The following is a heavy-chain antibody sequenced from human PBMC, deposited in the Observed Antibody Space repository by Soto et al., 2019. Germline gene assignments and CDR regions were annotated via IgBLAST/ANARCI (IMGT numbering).Heavy chain of an antibody. J-gene: IGHJ4*02. CDR1: GFTFATYT. Sequence: EVQLLESGGGLVQPGGSLRLSCAASGFTFATYTMSWVRQTPGNGLEWVSAITGSDGRTYYADSVKGRFTISRDNSKNTLYLQMNSLGAEDTAVYYCAKNSAATIRVGFDYWGQGTLVTVSS. CDR2: ITGSDGRT. D-gene: IGHD5-12*01. CDR3: AKNSAATIRVGFDY. V-gene: IGHV3-23*01.